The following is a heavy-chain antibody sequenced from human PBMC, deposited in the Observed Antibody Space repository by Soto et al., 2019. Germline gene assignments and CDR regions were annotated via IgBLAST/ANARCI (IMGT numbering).Heavy chain of an antibody. V-gene: IGHV3-21*01. Sequence: EVQLVESGGGLVKPGGSLRLSCAASGFTFSSYSMNWVRQAPGKGLEWVSSISSSSSYIYYADSVKGRFTISRDNAKNSLYLQMNSLRAEDTAVYYCARDHDYGDYEVDYWGQGTLVTVSS. J-gene: IGHJ4*02. CDR2: ISSSSSYI. D-gene: IGHD4-17*01. CDR1: GFTFSSYS. CDR3: ARDHDYGDYEVDY.